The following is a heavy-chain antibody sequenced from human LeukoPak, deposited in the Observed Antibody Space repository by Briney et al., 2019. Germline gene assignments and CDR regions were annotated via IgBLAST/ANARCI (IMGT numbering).Heavy chain of an antibody. J-gene: IGHJ3*02. D-gene: IGHD3-22*01. CDR3: AKGGITMIVVVTLDAFDI. CDR1: GFTFDDYA. V-gene: IGHV3-9*01. CDR2: ISWNSGSI. Sequence: GGSLRLSCAASGFTFDDYAMHWVRQAPGKGLEWVSGISWNSGSIGYADSVEGRFTISRDNAKNSLYLQMNSLRAEDTDLYYCAKGGITMIVVVTLDAFDIWGQGTMVTVSS.